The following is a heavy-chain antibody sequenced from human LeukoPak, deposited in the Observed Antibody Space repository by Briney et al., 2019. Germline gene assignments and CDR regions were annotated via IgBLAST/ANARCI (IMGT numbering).Heavy chain of an antibody. CDR2: IGTSDNAT. CDR3: ARDQAFDWYYYYYGMDV. Sequence: GGSLRLSCAASGFTFRNYALSWVRQAPGKGLEWVSSIGTSDNATYYADSVKGRFTISRDNSKNTLYLQMNSLRAEDTAVYYCARDQAFDWYYYYYGMDVWGPGTTVSVSS. V-gene: IGHV3-23*01. CDR1: GFTFRNYA. J-gene: IGHJ6*02. D-gene: IGHD3-9*01.